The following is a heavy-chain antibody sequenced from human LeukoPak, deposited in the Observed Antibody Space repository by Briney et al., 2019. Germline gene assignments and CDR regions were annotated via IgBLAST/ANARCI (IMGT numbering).Heavy chain of an antibody. CDR3: ARDNWNYGSSMDV. V-gene: IGHV4-61*01. CDR2: IYYSGST. J-gene: IGHJ6*02. Sequence: SETLSLTCTVSGGSISSSSYYWSWIRQPPGKGLEWIGYIYYSGSTDYNPSLKSRVTISVDTSKNQFSLKLSSVTAADTAVYHCARDNWNYGSSMDVWGQGTTVTVSS. D-gene: IGHD1-7*01. CDR1: GGSISSSSYY.